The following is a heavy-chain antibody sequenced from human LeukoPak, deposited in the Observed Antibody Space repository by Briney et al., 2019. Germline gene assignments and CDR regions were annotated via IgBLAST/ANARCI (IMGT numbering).Heavy chain of an antibody. CDR1: GCTFSSYA. Sequence: SVKVSCKASGCTFSSYAISWVRQAPGQGLEWMGGIIPIFGTANYAQKFQGRVTITADESTSTAYMELSSLRSEDTAVYYCARDPGGRYSPRGTTGDYWGQGTLVTVCS. CDR3: ARDPGGRYSPRGTTGDY. CDR2: IIPIFGTA. J-gene: IGHJ4*02. V-gene: IGHV1-69*13. D-gene: IGHD3-16*02.